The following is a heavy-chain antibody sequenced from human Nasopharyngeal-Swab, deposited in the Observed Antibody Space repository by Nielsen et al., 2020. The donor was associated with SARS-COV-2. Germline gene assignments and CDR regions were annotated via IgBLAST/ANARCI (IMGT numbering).Heavy chain of an antibody. CDR1: GFTFRTYA. D-gene: IGHD3-10*01. CDR2: ISGTGAST. V-gene: IGHV3-23*01. CDR3: AKAGGYYYGSGRLYVDY. J-gene: IGHJ4*02. Sequence: GSLKISCAASGFTFRTYAVTWVRQAPGKGLEWVSGISGTGASTYYADSVKGRFTISRDNSENTVFLQMNSLRVEDTAVYYCAKAGGYYYGSGRLYVDYWGQGTLVTVSS.